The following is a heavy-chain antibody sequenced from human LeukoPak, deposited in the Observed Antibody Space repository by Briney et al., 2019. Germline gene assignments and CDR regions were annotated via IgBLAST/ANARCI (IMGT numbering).Heavy chain of an antibody. CDR1: GFTFSNYW. Sequence: GGSLRLSCAASGFTFSNYWMHWVRQAPGKGLVWVSRINSDGSSTTYADSVKGRFTFSRDNAKNTLYLQMNSLRAETTAVYCWARDPHGYWWFDPWGQGTLVTVSS. CDR3: ARDPHGYWWFDP. D-gene: IGHD5-18*01. J-gene: IGHJ5*02. CDR2: INSDGSST. V-gene: IGHV3-74*03.